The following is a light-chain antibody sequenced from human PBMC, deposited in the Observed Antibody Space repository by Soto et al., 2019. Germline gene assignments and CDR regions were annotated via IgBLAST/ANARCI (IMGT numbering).Light chain of an antibody. V-gene: IGKV3-15*01. CDR2: DVS. CDR1: QGVTTN. Sequence: EIGMTQSPAALSVSPGERATLSCRAGQGVTTNFAWYQQKSGQSPRLLIYDVSIRATGVPARFSGTGYETDFTLTISGLQSEDSAVYFCQQYNNWPFSFGQGTRLEIK. CDR3: QQYNNWPFS. J-gene: IGKJ5*01.